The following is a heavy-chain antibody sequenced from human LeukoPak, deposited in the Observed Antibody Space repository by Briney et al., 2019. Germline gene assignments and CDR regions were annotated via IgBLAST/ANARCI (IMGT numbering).Heavy chain of an antibody. CDR2: IKQDGSEK. V-gene: IGHV3-7*01. CDR1: GFTFSSYW. D-gene: IGHD6-13*01. Sequence: GGSLRLSCAASGFTFSSYWMSWVRQAPGKGLEWVANIKQDGSEKYYVDSVKGRFTISRDNAKNPLYLQMNSLRAEDTAVYYCARVVGSSNSYYYYYMDVWGKGTTVAISS. J-gene: IGHJ6*03. CDR3: ARVVGSSNSYYYYYMDV.